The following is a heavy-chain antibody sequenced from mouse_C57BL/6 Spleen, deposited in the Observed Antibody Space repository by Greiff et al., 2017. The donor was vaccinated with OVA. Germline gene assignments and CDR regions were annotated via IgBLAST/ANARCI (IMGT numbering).Heavy chain of an antibody. CDR1: GYTFTSYW. J-gene: IGHJ4*01. V-gene: IGHV1-55*01. Sequence: QVQLQQPGAELVKPGASVKMSCKASGYTFTSYWITWVKQRPGQGLEWIGDIYPGSGSTNYNEKFKSKATLTVDTSSSTAYMQLSSLTSEDSAVYYCAREGVYYHDLSRAMDYWGQGTSVTVSS. CDR3: AREGVYYHDLSRAMDY. CDR2: IYPGSGST. D-gene: IGHD2-1*01.